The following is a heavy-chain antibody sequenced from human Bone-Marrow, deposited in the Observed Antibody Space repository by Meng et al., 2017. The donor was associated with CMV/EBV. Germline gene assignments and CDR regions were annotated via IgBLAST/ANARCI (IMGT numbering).Heavy chain of an antibody. J-gene: IGHJ6*02. V-gene: IGHV3-30*02. CDR3: AKPDELLSDYYYGMDD. CDR2: IRYDGSNK. CDR1: GFTFSSYG. D-gene: IGHD2-2*01. Sequence: GESLKISCAASGFTFSSYGMHWVRQAPGKGLEWVAFIRYDGSNKYYADSVKGRFTISRDNSKNTLYLQMNSLRAEDTAVYYCAKPDELLSDYYYGMDDWGQGTTVTVSS.